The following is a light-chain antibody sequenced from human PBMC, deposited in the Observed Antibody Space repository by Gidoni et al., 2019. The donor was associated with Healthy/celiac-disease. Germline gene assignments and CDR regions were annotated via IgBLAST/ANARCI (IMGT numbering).Light chain of an antibody. Sequence: EIVLKQSPATLSLSPGEGATLSCRASQSVSSYLAWYQQKPGQALRLLIYDASNRATGIPARFSGSGSGTDFTLTISSLEPEDFAVYYCQQRSNWPPLTFGGGTKVEIK. J-gene: IGKJ4*01. CDR2: DAS. CDR1: QSVSSY. V-gene: IGKV3-11*01. CDR3: QQRSNWPPLT.